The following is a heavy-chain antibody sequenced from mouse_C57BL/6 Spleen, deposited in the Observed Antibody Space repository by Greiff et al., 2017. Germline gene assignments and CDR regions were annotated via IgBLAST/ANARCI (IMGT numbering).Heavy chain of an antibody. D-gene: IGHD1-1*02. CDR2: IRNKANGYTT. CDR3: SRYEGGLYYYAMDD. V-gene: IGHV7-3*01. Sequence: EVMLVESGGGLVQPGGSLSLSCAASGFTFTDYYMSWVRQPPGKALEWLGFIRNKANGYTTEYSASVKGRFTISRDNSQSILYLQMNALRAEDSATYYWSRYEGGLYYYAMDDWGQGTSVTVSS. J-gene: IGHJ4*01. CDR1: GFTFTDYY.